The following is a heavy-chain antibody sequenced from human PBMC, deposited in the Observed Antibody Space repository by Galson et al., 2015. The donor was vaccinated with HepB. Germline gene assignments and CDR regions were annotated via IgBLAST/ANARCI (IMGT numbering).Heavy chain of an antibody. Sequence: SVKVSCKASGYTFTSYGISWVRQAPGQGLEWMGWISAYNGNTNYAQKLQGRVTMTTDTSTSTAYMELRSLRSDDTAVYYCARDLLYGSGSYYNPSPHWYFALWGRGTLVTVSS. CDR3: ARDLLYGSGSYYNPSPHWYFAL. CDR2: ISAYNGNT. D-gene: IGHD3-10*01. V-gene: IGHV1-18*01. J-gene: IGHJ2*01. CDR1: GYTFTSYG.